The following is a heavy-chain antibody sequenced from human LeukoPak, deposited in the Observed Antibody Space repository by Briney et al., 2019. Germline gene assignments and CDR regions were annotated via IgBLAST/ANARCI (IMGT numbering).Heavy chain of an antibody. CDR2: ISGSGGST. D-gene: IGHD4-17*01. Sequence: LGGSLRLSCAASGFTFNSYAMSWVRQAPGKGLEWVSAISGSGGSTYYADSVKGRFTVSRDNSKNTLYLQMNSLRAEDTAVYYCASRLKNPSDYGLSKYYFDSWGQGTLVTVSS. CDR1: GFTFNSYA. CDR3: ASRLKNPSDYGLSKYYFDS. J-gene: IGHJ4*02. V-gene: IGHV3-23*01.